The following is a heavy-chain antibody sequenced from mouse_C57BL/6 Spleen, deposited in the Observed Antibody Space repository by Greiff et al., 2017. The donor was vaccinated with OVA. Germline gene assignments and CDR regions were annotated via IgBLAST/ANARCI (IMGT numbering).Heavy chain of an antibody. CDR2: IRNKANGYTT. CDR1: GFTFTDYY. Sequence: EVQRVESGGGLVQPGGSLSLSCAASGFTFTDYYMSWVRQPPGKALEWLGFIRNKANGYTTEYSASVKGRFTISRDNSQSILYLQMNALRAEDSATYYCAGEFYYAMDYWGQGTSVTVSS. V-gene: IGHV7-3*01. CDR3: AGEFYYAMDY. J-gene: IGHJ4*01.